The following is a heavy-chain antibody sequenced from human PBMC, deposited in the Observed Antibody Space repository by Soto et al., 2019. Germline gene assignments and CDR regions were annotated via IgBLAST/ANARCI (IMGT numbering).Heavy chain of an antibody. D-gene: IGHD3-10*01. Sequence: QVQLQESGPGLVKPSQTLSLTYTVSGGSISSGGYYWSWIRQHPGQGLEWIGNIYYSGSTYYNPSLKCLVSVSVDTSKNQFSLKLSSVTAADTAVYYCARVNYSGSGGYSTWFDYWGQGTLVTVSS. CDR1: GGSISSGGYY. J-gene: IGHJ4*02. CDR2: IYYSGST. CDR3: ARVNYSGSGGYSTWFDY. V-gene: IGHV4-31*01.